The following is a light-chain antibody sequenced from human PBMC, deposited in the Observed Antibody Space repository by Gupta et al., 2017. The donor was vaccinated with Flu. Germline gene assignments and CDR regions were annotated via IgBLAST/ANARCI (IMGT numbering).Light chain of an antibody. CDR3: QQSDSTPKT. J-gene: IGKJ2*01. CDR2: AAS. Sequence: PSPRSASVGDRVTITCRASQSSSSYLNWYQQKPGKAPKLLIYAASSLQSGVPSRFSGSGSGTDFTLTISSLQPEDFATYYCQQSDSTPKTFGQGTKLEIK. CDR1: QSSSSY. V-gene: IGKV1-39*01.